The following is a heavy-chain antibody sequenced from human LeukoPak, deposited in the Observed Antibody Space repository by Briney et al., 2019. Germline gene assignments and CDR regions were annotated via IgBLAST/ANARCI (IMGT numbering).Heavy chain of an antibody. V-gene: IGHV3-33*01. CDR3: ARENYYDSSGYQDY. CDR2: IWYDGSNK. D-gene: IGHD3-22*01. CDR1: GFTFSSYG. Sequence: GGSLRLSCAASGFTFSSYGMHWVRQAPGKGLEWVAVIWYDGSNKYYADSVKGRFTISRDNSKNTLYLQMNSLRAEDTAVYYCARENYYDSSGYQDYWGQGTLVTVSS. J-gene: IGHJ4*02.